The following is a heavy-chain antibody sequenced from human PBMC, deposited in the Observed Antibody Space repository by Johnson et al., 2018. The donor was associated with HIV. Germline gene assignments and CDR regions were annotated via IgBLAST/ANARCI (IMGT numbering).Heavy chain of an antibody. CDR1: GFTFDDYG. J-gene: IGHJ3*02. CDR3: ARVRGDGSGGSCYRWGTFDI. D-gene: IGHD2-15*01. CDR2: ISWNGGST. Sequence: VQLVESGGGVVRPGGSLRLSCAASGFTFDDYGMSWVRQVPGKGLEWVSGISWNGGSTGYPDSVRGQFTISSYNAKNSLYLQINSLRAEDTALYYCARVRGDGSGGSCYRWGTFDIWGQGTMVTVSS. V-gene: IGHV3-20*04.